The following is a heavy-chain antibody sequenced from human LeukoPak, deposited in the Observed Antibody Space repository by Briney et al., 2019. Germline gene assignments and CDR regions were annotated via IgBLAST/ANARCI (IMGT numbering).Heavy chain of an antibody. Sequence: SETLSLTCTVSGGSISSSIYSWGWIRQPPGQGLEWIGSIYYSGSTYYNPSLKSRVTISVDTSKDQFSLKLSSVTAADTAVYYCAKTVAGYWCFDLWGRGTLVTVSS. V-gene: IGHV4-39*01. CDR2: IYYSGST. CDR1: GGSISSSIYS. CDR3: AKTVAGYWCFDL. D-gene: IGHD6-19*01. J-gene: IGHJ2*01.